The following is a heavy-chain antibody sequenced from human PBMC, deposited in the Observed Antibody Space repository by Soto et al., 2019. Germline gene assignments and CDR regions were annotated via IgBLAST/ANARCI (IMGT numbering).Heavy chain of an antibody. Sequence: EVQLVESAGGLVKPGGSLRLSCVACGFSFNDAWRNWVREAPGEGVEWVGRMKTSGGGGATDYAAPVQGRFTISRDDSKNALYLHMNSLRTEDTAIYYCTTGSVEGIWGQGTTVTVSS. CDR2: MKTSGGGGAT. D-gene: IGHD2-15*01. CDR3: TTGSVEGI. CDR1: GFSFNDAW. J-gene: IGHJ6*02. V-gene: IGHV3-15*07.